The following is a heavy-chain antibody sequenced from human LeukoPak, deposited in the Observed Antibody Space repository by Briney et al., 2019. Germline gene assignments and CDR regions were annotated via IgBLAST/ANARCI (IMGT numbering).Heavy chain of an antibody. CDR3: ARVSLYGSGSVYFDY. V-gene: IGHV1-3*01. D-gene: IGHD3-10*01. Sequence: ASVKVSCKASGYTFTSYAMHWVRQAPGQRLEWMGWINAGNGNTKYSQKFQGRVTITRDTSASTAYMELSSLRSEDTAVYYCARVSLYGSGSVYFDYWGQGTLVTVSS. J-gene: IGHJ4*02. CDR2: INAGNGNT. CDR1: GYTFTSYA.